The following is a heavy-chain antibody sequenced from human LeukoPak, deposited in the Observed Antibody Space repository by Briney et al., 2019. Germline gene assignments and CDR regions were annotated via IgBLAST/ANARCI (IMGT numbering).Heavy chain of an antibody. CDR1: GFTFSNAW. V-gene: IGHV3-15*01. J-gene: IGHJ4*02. CDR2: IKSKTDGGTT. CDR3: TTGYGDYVDY. Sequence: GGSLRLSCAASGFTFSNAWMSWVRQAPGKGLEWVGRIKSKTDGGTTDYAAPVKVRFTISRADSKTTLYLQMNRLKTADTAVYYCTTGYGDYVDYWGQGTLVTVSS. D-gene: IGHD4-17*01.